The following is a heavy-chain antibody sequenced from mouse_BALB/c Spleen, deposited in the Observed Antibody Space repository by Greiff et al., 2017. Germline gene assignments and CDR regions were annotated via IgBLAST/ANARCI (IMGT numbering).Heavy chain of an antibody. CDR1: GFTFSSYG. J-gene: IGHJ2*01. CDR2: INSNGGST. D-gene: IGHD1-1*01. Sequence: EVKLMESGGGLVQPGGSLKLSCAASGFTFSSYGMSWVRQTPDKRLELVATINSNGGSTYYPDSVKGRFTISRDNAKNTLYLQMSSLKSEDTAMYYCARDWITTVFDYWGQGTTLTVSS. V-gene: IGHV5-6-3*01. CDR3: ARDWITTVFDY.